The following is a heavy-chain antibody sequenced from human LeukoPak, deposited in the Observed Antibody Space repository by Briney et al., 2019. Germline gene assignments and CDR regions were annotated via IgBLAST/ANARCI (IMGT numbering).Heavy chain of an antibody. CDR1: GFSFGTYG. CDR3: ARVGVGGGRFDS. D-gene: IGHD3-3*01. Sequence: PGGSLRLSCAASGFSFGTYGMHWVRQAPGKGLEWVAVIWHDGSEKYYGDSVKGRFTISRDNSRNTLYLQMNSLRAEDTAVYYCARVGVGGGRFDSWGQGTLVTVSS. V-gene: IGHV3-33*01. CDR2: IWHDGSEK. J-gene: IGHJ4*02.